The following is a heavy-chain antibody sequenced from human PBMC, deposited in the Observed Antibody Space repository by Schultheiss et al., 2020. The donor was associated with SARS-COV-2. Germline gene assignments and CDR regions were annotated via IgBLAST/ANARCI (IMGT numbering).Heavy chain of an antibody. J-gene: IGHJ6*02. D-gene: IGHD6-13*01. V-gene: IGHV4-59*12. CDR2: IYYSGST. CDR1: GGSISSYY. Sequence: SETLSLTCTVSGGSISSYYWTWIRQPPGKGLEWIGYIYYSGSTNYNPSLKNRVTISVDTSKNQFSLKLSSVTAADTAVYYCARLAAAAGKYYYGMDVWGQGTTVTVSS. CDR3: ARLAAAAGKYYYGMDV.